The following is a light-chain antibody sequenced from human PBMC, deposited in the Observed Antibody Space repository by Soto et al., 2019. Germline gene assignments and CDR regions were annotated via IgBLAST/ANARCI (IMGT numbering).Light chain of an antibody. J-gene: IGLJ1*01. Sequence: QSVLTQPPSVSGAPGRRVTISYTGSSSNIGAGYDVHWYQQIPGTAPKLLIYSNNNRPSGVPDRFSGSKSGASASLAITGLQAEDEADYYCQSYDSTLSGSYVFGTGTKLTVL. CDR1: SSNIGAGYD. CDR2: SNN. CDR3: QSYDSTLSGSYV. V-gene: IGLV1-40*01.